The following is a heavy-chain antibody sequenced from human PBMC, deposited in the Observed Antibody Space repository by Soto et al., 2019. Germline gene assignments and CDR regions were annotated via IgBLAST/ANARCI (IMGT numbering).Heavy chain of an antibody. Sequence: PSETLSLTCTVSGGSISSYYWSWIRQPAGKGLEWIGRIYTSGSTNYNPSLKSRVTMSVDTSKNQFSLKLSSVTAADTAVYYCARDYGSGKKDPRWFDPWGQGTLVTVSS. CDR2: IYTSGST. CDR3: ARDYGSGKKDPRWFDP. CDR1: GGSISSYY. D-gene: IGHD3-10*01. J-gene: IGHJ5*02. V-gene: IGHV4-4*07.